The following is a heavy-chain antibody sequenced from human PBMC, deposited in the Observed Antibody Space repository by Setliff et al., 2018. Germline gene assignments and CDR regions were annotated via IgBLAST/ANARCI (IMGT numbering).Heavy chain of an antibody. J-gene: IGHJ4*02. D-gene: IGHD3-22*01. CDR3: ARAGVYYDSSGYYYVPIFDY. V-gene: IGHV4-38-2*02. CDR2: IYHSGST. CDR1: GYSISSGYY. Sequence: SETLSLTCTVSGYSISSGYYWGWIRQPPGKGLEWIGSIYHSGSTYYNPSLKSRVTISVDTSKNQFSLKLSSVTAADTAVYYCARAGVYYDSSGYYYVPIFDYWGQGTLVTVSS.